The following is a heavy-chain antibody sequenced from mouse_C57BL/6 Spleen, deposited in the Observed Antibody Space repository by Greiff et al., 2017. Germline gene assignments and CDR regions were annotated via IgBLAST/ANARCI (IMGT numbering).Heavy chain of an antibody. J-gene: IGHJ1*03. CDR1: GFTFSSYA. V-gene: IGHV5-4*01. CDR2: ISDGGSYT. D-gene: IGHD2-5*01. CDR3: AREEGYSNHWYFDG. Sequence: EVQGVESGGGLVKPGGSLKLSCAASGFTFSSYAMSWVRQTPEKRLEWVATISDGGSYTYSPDNVKGRFTISRDNAKNNLSLQMSHLKAEDTAMYYCAREEGYSNHWYFDGWGTGTTVTVSS.